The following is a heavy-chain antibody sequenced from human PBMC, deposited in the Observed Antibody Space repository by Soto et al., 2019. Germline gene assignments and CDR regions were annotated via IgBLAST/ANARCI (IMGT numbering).Heavy chain of an antibody. V-gene: IGHV1-3*01. CDR1: GGTFSSYA. CDR3: ARDLIAVNEGSYYYYGMDV. CDR2: INAGNGNT. D-gene: IGHD6-19*01. J-gene: IGHJ6*02. Sequence: ASVKVSCKASGGTFSSYAMHWVRQAPGQRLEWMGWINAGNGNTKYSQKFQGRVTITRDTSASTAYMELSSLRSEDTAVYYCARDLIAVNEGSYYYYGMDVWGQGTTVTVSS.